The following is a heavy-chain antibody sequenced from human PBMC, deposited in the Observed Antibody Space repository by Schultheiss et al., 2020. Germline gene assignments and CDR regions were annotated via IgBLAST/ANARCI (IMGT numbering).Heavy chain of an antibody. D-gene: IGHD6-13*01. CDR2: ISWNSGSI. CDR3: ARDPPTAAVHDAFDI. V-gene: IGHV3-9*01. J-gene: IGHJ3*02. CDR1: GFTFDDYA. Sequence: SLKISCAASGFTFDDYAMHWVRQAPGKGLEWVSGISWNSGSIGYADSVKGRFTISRDNSKNTLYLQMNSLRDEDTAVYYCARDPPTAAVHDAFDIWGQGTMVTVSS.